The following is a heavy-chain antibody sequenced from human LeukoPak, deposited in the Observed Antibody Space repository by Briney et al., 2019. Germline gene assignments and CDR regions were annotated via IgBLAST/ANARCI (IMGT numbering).Heavy chain of an antibody. J-gene: IGHJ4*02. CDR2: IGSRSAYI. V-gene: IGHV3-21*01. CDR1: GFTFSGYS. D-gene: IGHD5-24*01. Sequence: GGSLRLSCAASGFTFSGYSMNWVRQAPGKGLEWVSSIGSRSAYIYYADSVKGRFTISRDNAKNPLYLQMNSLRAEDTAVYYCARGARDGYNLDSWGQGALVTVSS. CDR3: ARGARDGYNLDS.